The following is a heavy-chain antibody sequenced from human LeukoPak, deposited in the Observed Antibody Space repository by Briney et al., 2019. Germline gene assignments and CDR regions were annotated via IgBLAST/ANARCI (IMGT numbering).Heavy chain of an antibody. CDR1: GFTLDDYA. CDR2: ISWNSGSI. V-gene: IGHV3-9*01. J-gene: IGHJ4*02. CDR3: AKDMMGYYYGSGSN. Sequence: SGGSLRLSSAASGFTLDDYAMHWVRHAPGKGLEWVSGISWNSGSIGYADSVKGRFTISRDNAKNPLYLQMNSLRAEDTALYYCAKDMMGYYYGSGSNWGQGTLVTVSS. D-gene: IGHD3-10*01.